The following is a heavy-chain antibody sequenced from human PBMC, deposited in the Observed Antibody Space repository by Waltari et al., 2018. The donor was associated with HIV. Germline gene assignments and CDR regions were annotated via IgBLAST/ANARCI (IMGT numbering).Heavy chain of an antibody. D-gene: IGHD6-19*01. V-gene: IGHV1-3*01. J-gene: IGHJ4*02. Sequence: QVQLVQSGAEVKKPGASVKVSCKASGYTFTSYAMHWVRQAPGQRLEWMGWINAGNGNTKYSQKFQGRVTITRDTSASTAYMELSSLRSEDTAVYYCARVPHSSGWYQVYYFDYWGQGTLVTVSS. CDR2: INAGNGNT. CDR1: GYTFTSYA. CDR3: ARVPHSSGWYQVYYFDY.